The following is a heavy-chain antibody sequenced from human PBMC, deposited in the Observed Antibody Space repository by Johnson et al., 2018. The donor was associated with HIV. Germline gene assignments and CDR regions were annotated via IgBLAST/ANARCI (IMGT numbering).Heavy chain of an antibody. CDR2: ISYDGSDK. J-gene: IGHJ3*01. CDR1: GFTFSSYA. CDR3: ARLAFDV. V-gene: IGHV3-30*04. Sequence: VQLVESGGGVVQPGRSLRLSCAASGFTFSSYAMNWVRQAPGKGLAWVAVISYDGSDKYYADSVKGRFTISRDNSKNTLYLQMNSLRTEDTAVYYCARLAFDVWGQGTMVTVSS.